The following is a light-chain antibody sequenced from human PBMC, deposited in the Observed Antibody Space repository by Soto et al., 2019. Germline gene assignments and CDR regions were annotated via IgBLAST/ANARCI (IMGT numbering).Light chain of an antibody. J-gene: IGKJ3*01. V-gene: IGKV1-33*01. CDR3: QQYASLPLP. CDR1: QDISNF. Sequence: DIQMTQSPSSLSASVGDRVTITCQSSQDISNFLNWYQHKPGKSPKLLINDASNLETGVPSRFSRSRSSTDFTFTINSLQPEDVATYNCQQYASLPLPFGPGTKVELK. CDR2: DAS.